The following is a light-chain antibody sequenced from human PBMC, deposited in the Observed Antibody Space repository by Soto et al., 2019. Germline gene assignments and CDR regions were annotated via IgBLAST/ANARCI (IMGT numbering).Light chain of an antibody. CDR2: KAS. CDR1: QSISSW. J-gene: IGKJ4*01. V-gene: IGKV1-5*03. Sequence: DSQMTQYPSTLSASVGDRVTITCRASQSISSWLAWYQQKPGKAPKLLISKASTLQSGVPPRFGGSGYGTEFTLTISSLQPDDFATYYCQQYERYPMTFGGGTKVEIK. CDR3: QQYERYPMT.